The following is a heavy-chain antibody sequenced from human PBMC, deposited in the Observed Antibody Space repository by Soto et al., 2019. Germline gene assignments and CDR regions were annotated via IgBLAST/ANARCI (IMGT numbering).Heavy chain of an antibody. CDR2: IYVTGAV. Sequence: SETLSLTCSVSGAALNSGNYYWSWIRQVPGKGLEWIGHIYVTGAVDYNPPLRDRITISQDTSERQFSLNLRLVTAADTAVYYCARLRIATNNYKWFDPWGQGTLVTVSS. J-gene: IGHJ5*02. V-gene: IGHV4-31*03. CDR1: GAALNSGNYY. CDR3: ARLRIATNNYKWFDP. D-gene: IGHD2-21*01.